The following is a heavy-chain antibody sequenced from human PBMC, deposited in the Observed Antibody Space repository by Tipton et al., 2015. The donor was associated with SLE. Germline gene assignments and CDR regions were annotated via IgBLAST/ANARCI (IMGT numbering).Heavy chain of an antibody. CDR3: ARRSYSGTHPEAFDI. CDR2: IYYSGST. Sequence: TLSLTCIVSGGSISSYYWSWIRQPPGKGLEWIGYIYYSGSTNYNPSLKSRVTISVDTSKNQFSLKLSSVTAADTAVYYCARRSYSGTHPEAFDIWGQGTMVTVSS. D-gene: IGHD1-26*01. V-gene: IGHV4-59*08. J-gene: IGHJ3*02. CDR1: GGSISSYY.